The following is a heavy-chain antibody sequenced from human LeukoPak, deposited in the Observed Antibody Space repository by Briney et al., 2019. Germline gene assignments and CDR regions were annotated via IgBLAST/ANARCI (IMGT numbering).Heavy chain of an antibody. J-gene: IGHJ4*02. CDR2: IRYDGSNE. D-gene: IGHD2-2*01. CDR3: AKDRPRCSTTTWYSYFVY. CDR1: GFTFSSYG. V-gene: IGHV3-30*02. Sequence: RGSLTPACAASGFTFSSYGIHWVRQAPGKGLEWVAFIRYDGSNENYADSVKGRFTTSRDDSKNMVSLQMNSLRAEDTAVYYCAKDRPRCSTTTWYSYFVYWGQDPLHTVSS.